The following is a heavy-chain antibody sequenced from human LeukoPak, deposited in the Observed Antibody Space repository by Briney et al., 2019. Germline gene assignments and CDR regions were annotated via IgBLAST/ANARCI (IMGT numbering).Heavy chain of an antibody. V-gene: IGHV6-1*01. CDR2: TYYRSKWYN. CDR1: GDSVFSNSAA. D-gene: IGHD3-10*01. CDR3: VRDVGFDFDY. J-gene: IGHJ4*02. Sequence: SQTLSLTCAISGDSVFSNSAAWNWIRQSPSRGLEWLGRTYYRSKWYNDYAVSVKSRIIINPDTSKNQFSLQLKSVTHEDTAVYYCVRDVGFDFDYWGQGTLVTVSS.